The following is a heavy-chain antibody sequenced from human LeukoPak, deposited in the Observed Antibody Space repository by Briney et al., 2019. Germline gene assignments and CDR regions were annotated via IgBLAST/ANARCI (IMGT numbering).Heavy chain of an antibody. CDR3: AKVDTATFDY. V-gene: IGHV3-23*01. D-gene: IGHD5-18*01. Sequence: PGGSLRLSRAASGFTLSSYAMSWVRQAPGKGLEWVSVINGSGGSTYYADSVKGRFTISRDNSKNTLYLQMNSLRAEDTAVYYCAKVDTATFDYWGQGTLVTVSS. CDR1: GFTLSSYA. J-gene: IGHJ4*02. CDR2: INGSGGST.